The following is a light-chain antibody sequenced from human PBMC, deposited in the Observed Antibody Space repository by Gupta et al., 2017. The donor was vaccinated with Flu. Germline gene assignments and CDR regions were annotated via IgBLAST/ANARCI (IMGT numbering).Light chain of an antibody. CDR2: DAS. J-gene: IGKJ4*01. Sequence: ATLSLSPGERATLSCRASQSVSSYLAWYQHKPGQAPRLLIYDASNRATGIPARFSGSGSGTDFTLTISSLEPEDFAVYYCQQRSNWPPLTFGGGTKVEIK. CDR1: QSVSSY. V-gene: IGKV3-11*01. CDR3: QQRSNWPPLT.